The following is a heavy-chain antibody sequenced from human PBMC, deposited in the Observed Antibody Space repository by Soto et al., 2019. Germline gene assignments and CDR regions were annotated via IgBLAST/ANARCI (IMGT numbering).Heavy chain of an antibody. CDR3: ARVSLGGNSPPFDY. CDR2: ISDDGSNK. V-gene: IGHV3-30-3*01. D-gene: IGHD2-15*01. CDR1: GFTFSSYA. J-gene: IGHJ4*02. Sequence: GGSLRLSCAASGFTFSSYAMHWVRQAPGKGLEWVAVISDDGSNKYYADSVKGRFTISRDNSKNTLYLQMNSLRAEDTAVYYCARVSLGGNSPPFDYWGQGTLVTVSS.